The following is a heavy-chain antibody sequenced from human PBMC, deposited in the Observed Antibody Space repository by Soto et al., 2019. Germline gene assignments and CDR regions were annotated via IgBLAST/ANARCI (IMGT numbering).Heavy chain of an antibody. CDR2: ISPMFGAA. CDR3: AREVQVHTPAFVY. Sequence: QVQLVQSGAEMKKPGSSVKVSCHSSGGNFNTYAMNWVRQAPGQGPEWMGDISPMFGAANYAPKFQGRVTITADESTGTSYMQLSSLTSEDTALYFRAREVQVHTPAFVYWGQGTLVTVSS. V-gene: IGHV1-69*19. J-gene: IGHJ4*02. D-gene: IGHD3-10*01. CDR1: GGNFNTYA.